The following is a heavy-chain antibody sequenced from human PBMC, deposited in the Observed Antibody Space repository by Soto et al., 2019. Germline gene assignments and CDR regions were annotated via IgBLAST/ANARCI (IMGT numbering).Heavy chain of an antibody. D-gene: IGHD2-15*01. V-gene: IGHV1-2*02. CDR2: INPNTGGT. CDR1: GYTFTGYY. Sequence: VKVSCKASGYTFTGYYMHWVRQAPGQGLEWMGWINPNTGGTNYAQKFQGRVTMTRDTSISTAYMELSRLRSDDTAVYYCARVNVVVVAATREYYFDYWGQGTLVTVSS. J-gene: IGHJ4*02. CDR3: ARVNVVVVAATREYYFDY.